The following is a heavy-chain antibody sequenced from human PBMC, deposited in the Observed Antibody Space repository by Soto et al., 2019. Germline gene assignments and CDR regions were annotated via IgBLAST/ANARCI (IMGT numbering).Heavy chain of an antibody. CDR3: ARVESYYDSSDYYPEYFQH. V-gene: IGHV4-30-4*01. CDR1: GGSISSGDYY. J-gene: IGHJ1*01. CDR2: IYYSGST. Sequence: QVQLQESGPGLVKPSQTLSLTCTFSGGSISSGDYYWSWIRQPPGKGLEWIGYIYYSGSTYYNPSLKIRVTIPVDTSKDQFSLKLSSVTAADTAVYYCARVESYYDSSDYYPEYFQHWGQGTLVTVSS. D-gene: IGHD3-22*01.